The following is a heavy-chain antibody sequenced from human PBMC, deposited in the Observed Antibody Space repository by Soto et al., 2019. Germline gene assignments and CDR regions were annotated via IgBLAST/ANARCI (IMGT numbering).Heavy chain of an antibody. D-gene: IGHD1-26*01. CDR1: GYTFTSYG. J-gene: IGHJ4*02. Sequence: ASVKVSCKASGYTFTSYGISWVRQAPGQGLEWMGWISAYNGNTNYAQKLQGRVTMTTETSTSTAYMELRSLRSDDTAVYYCARDKATWPPATFDYWGQGTLVTVSS. CDR2: ISAYNGNT. V-gene: IGHV1-18*01. CDR3: ARDKATWPPATFDY.